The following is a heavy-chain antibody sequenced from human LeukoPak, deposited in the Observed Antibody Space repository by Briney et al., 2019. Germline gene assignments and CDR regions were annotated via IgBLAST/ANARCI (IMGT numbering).Heavy chain of an antibody. CDR3: ARDHRIVGATPFDY. CDR2: ISSSSSTI. V-gene: IGHV3-48*04. D-gene: IGHD1-26*01. Sequence: GGSLRLSCAASGFTFSSYSMNWVRQAPGKGLEWVSYISSSSSTIYYADSVKGRFTISRDNAKNSLYLQMNSLRAEDTAVYYCARDHRIVGATPFDYWGQGTLVTVSS. J-gene: IGHJ4*02. CDR1: GFTFSSYS.